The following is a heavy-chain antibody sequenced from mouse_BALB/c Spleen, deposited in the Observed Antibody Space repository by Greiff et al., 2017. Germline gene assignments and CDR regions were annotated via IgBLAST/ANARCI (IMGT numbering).Heavy chain of an antibody. CDR1: GFNIKDTY. J-gene: IGHJ2*01. CDR3: ARGYYDYERGNY. V-gene: IGHV14-3*02. CDR2: IDPANGNT. Sequence: VHVKQSGAELVKPGASVKLSCTASGFNIKDTYMHWVKQRPEQGLEWIGRIDPANGNTKYDPKFQGKATITADTSSNTAYLQLSSLTSEDTAVYYCARGYYDYERGNYWGQGTTLTVSS. D-gene: IGHD2-4*01.